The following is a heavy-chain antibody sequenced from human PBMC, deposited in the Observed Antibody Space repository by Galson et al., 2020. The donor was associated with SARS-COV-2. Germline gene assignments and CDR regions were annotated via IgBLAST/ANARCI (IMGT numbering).Heavy chain of an antibody. V-gene: IGHV4-38-2*01. CDR3: ASTRIAAAGVMRTDY. CDR2: IYHSGST. D-gene: IGHD6-13*01. Sequence: KSSETLSLTCAVSGYSISSGYYWGWIRQPPGKGLEWIGSIYHSGSTYYNPSLKSRVTISVDTSKNQFSLKLRSVTAADTAVYYCASTRIAAAGVMRTDYWGQGTLVTVSS. J-gene: IGHJ4*02. CDR1: GYSISSGYY.